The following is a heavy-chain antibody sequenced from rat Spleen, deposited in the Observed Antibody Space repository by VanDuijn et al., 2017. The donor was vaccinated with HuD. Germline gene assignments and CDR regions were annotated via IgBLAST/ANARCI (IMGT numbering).Heavy chain of an antibody. V-gene: IGHV5-25*01. CDR1: GFTFSDYY. CDR3: ARHPTYYGFDGDWFAC. CDR2: ISTGGGNT. J-gene: IGHJ3*01. D-gene: IGHD1-9*01. Sequence: EVQLVESDGGLVQPGRSLKLSCAASGFTFSDYYMAWVRQAPTKGLEWVASISTGGGNTYYRDSVKGRFTISRDNAQNTLYLQMDSLRSEDTATYYCARHPTYYGFDGDWFACWGQGTLVTVSS.